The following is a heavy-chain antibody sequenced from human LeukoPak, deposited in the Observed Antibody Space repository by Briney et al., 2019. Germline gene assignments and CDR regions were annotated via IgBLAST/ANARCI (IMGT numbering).Heavy chain of an antibody. CDR3: TSQGAL. Sequence: GGSLRLSCAASGFTFSNYGMHWVRQAPGKGLEWVAHIRFDESDKYYADSVKGRFTISRDISRNTVYLQMNSLRPEDTAVYYCTSQGALWGQGTLVTVSS. V-gene: IGHV3-30*02. J-gene: IGHJ4*02. CDR2: IRFDESDK. CDR1: GFTFSNYG.